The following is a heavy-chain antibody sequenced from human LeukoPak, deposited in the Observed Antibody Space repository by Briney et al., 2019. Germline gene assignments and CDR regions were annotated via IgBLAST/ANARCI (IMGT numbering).Heavy chain of an antibody. Sequence: SETLSLTCAVYGGSFSGYYWSWIRQPPGKGLEWIGEINHSGSTNYNPSLRSRATISVDTSKNQFSLKLSSVTAADTAVYYCARRRVVVPAPFDYWGQGTLVTVSS. CDR1: GGSFSGYY. CDR3: ARRRVVVPAPFDY. V-gene: IGHV4-34*01. CDR2: INHSGST. J-gene: IGHJ4*02. D-gene: IGHD2-2*01.